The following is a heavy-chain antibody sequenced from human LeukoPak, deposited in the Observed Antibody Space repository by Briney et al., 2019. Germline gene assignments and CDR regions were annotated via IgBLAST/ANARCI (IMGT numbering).Heavy chain of an antibody. V-gene: IGHV1-2*02. Sequence: ASVKVSCKASGYTFTSYGISWVRQAPGQGLEWMGWINPNSGGTNYAQKFQGRVTMTRDTSIGTAYMELSRLRSDDTAVYYCATYSSSWYYFDYWGQGTLVTVSS. CDR1: GYTFTSYG. CDR3: ATYSSSWYYFDY. CDR2: INPNSGGT. J-gene: IGHJ4*02. D-gene: IGHD6-13*01.